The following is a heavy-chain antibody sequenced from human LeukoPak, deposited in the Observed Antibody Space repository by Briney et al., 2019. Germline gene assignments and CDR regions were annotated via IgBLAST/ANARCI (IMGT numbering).Heavy chain of an antibody. V-gene: IGHV4-59*11. CDR2: VFDSGRT. CDR3: ATIKRGNIFGYFDF. CDR1: GGSMTTHH. D-gene: IGHD5-18*01. Sequence: SETLSLTCTVSGGSMTTHHWNWIRQTPGKGRAGIGYVFDSGRTKENPSLKSRVTLSADTSKNQLSLRLSSVTAADTAVYYCATIKRGNIFGYFDFWGQGILVTVSS. J-gene: IGHJ4*02.